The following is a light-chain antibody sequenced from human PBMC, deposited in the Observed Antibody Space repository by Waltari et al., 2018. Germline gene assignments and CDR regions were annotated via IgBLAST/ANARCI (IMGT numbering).Light chain of an antibody. CDR2: DVS. CDR3: SSYTSSSTLV. V-gene: IGLV2-14*03. CDR1: GSDIGGYNY. J-gene: IGLJ3*02. Sequence: QSALPQPASVSGSPGQSLTSPCTGTGSDIGGYNYISWYQQHPGKPPKLMIFDVSNRPSGVSNRFSGSKSGNTASLTISGLQAEDEADYYCSSYTSSSTLVFGGGTKLTVL.